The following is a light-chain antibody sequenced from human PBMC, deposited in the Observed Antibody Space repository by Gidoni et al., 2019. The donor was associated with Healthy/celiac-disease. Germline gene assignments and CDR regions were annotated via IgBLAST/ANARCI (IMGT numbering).Light chain of an antibody. CDR2: GNS. J-gene: IGLJ2*01. CDR3: QSYDSSLSGSRVV. CDR1: SSNIGAGYD. V-gene: IGLV1-40*01. Sequence: QSVLTQPPSVSGAPGQRVTISCTGSSSNIGAGYDVHWYQQLPGTAPKLLIYGNSNRPSGVPDRISGSKSGTSASLAITGLQAEDEADYYCQSYDSSLSGSRVVFGGGTKLTVL.